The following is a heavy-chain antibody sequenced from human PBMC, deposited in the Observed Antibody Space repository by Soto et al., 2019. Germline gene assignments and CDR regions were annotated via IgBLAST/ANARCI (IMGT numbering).Heavy chain of an antibody. Sequence: QVQLVESGGGVVQRGTSLRLSCVGSGFTFRSFVIHWVRQAPGKGLEWVALTSYDGSNAYYGDSVKGRFTISRDNSKNTVDLQMDSLRVEDTALYYCARWGTTGGLDFWGQGTLVSVSS. CDR1: GFTFRSFV. J-gene: IGHJ4*02. CDR2: TSYDGSNA. CDR3: ARWGTTGGLDF. D-gene: IGHD3-16*01. V-gene: IGHV3-30*03.